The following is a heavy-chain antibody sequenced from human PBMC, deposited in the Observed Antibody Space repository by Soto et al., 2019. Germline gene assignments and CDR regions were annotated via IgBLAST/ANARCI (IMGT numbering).Heavy chain of an antibody. CDR2: INHSVST. D-gene: IGHD3-22*01. CDR1: GGSFSGYY. J-gene: IGHJ5*02. V-gene: IGHV4-34*01. CDR3: ARGLPPPLYYYDSTGPRKNWFGP. Sequence: KAXATLSLTCAVYGGSFSGYYWSWIGQPPGKGLEWIGEINHSVSTNYNPSLKSRVTISVDTSKNQFSLKLSSVTAADTAVYYCARGLPPPLYYYDSTGPRKNWFGPCGQGTLVTVSS.